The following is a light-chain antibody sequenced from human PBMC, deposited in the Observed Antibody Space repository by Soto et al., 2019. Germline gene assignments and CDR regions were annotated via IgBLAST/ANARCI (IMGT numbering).Light chain of an antibody. CDR3: QQYKSYS. Sequence: DIQMTQSPSTLPASVGDRVTITCRASQSISNWLAWYQQKPVTAPKVLIYHASNLQSGVPSRFSGSGSGTEFTLTISSLQPDDFATYYCQQYKSYSFGQGTKVEI. CDR1: QSISNW. J-gene: IGKJ1*01. V-gene: IGKV1-5*01. CDR2: HAS.